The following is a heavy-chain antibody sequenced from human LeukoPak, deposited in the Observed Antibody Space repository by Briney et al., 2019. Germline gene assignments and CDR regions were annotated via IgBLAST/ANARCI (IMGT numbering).Heavy chain of an antibody. D-gene: IGHD2-21*02. CDR2: ISGDGGST. CDR1: GFTFDDYA. CDR3: AKDMAYCGGDCYPHYYYYGMDV. Sequence: GSLRLSCAASGFTFDDYAMHWVRQAPGKGLEWVSLISGDGGSTYYADSVKGRFTISRDNSKNSLYLQMNSLRTEDTALYYCAKDMAYCGGDCYPHYYYYGMDVWGQGTTVTVSS. J-gene: IGHJ6*02. V-gene: IGHV3-43*02.